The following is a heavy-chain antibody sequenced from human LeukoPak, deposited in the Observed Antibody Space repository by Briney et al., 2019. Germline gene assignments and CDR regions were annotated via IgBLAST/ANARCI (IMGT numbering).Heavy chain of an antibody. CDR2: IKQDGSEK. D-gene: IGHD2-2*01. CDR1: EFTFSSYW. V-gene: IGHV3-7*01. CDR3: ARSFLEPAAMYAFDI. J-gene: IGHJ3*02. Sequence: GGSLRLSCAASEFTFSSYWMSWVRQAPGKGLEWVANIKQDGSEKYYVDSVKGRFTISRDNAKNSLYLQMNRLRAEDTAVYYCARSFLEPAAMYAFDIWGQGTMVTVSS.